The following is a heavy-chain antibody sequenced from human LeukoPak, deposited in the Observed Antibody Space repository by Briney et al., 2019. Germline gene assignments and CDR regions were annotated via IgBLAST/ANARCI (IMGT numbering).Heavy chain of an antibody. Sequence: GGSLRLSCAASGFTVSSNYMSWVRQAPEKGLEWVSVIYSGGSSYYADSVKGRFTISRHNSKNTLYLQMNSLRAEDTAVYYCARSTAGIYDYWGQGTLVTVSS. V-gene: IGHV3-53*04. D-gene: IGHD6-19*01. CDR1: GFTVSSNY. CDR3: ARSTAGIYDY. J-gene: IGHJ4*02. CDR2: IYSGGSS.